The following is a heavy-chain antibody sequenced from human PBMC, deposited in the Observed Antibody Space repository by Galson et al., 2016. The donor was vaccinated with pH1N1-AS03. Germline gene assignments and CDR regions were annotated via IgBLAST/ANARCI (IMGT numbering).Heavy chain of an antibody. CDR1: GGSISSSTW. Sequence: LSLTCVVSGGSISSSTWWSWVRQSPRKGLEWIGEIYHSGSTNYNPSLKSRVTMSVDKSKNQFSLKLSSVTAADTAVYYCAAGRTNAFDFWGQGTKVTVSS. V-gene: IGHV4-4*02. CDR2: IYHSGST. CDR3: AAGRTNAFDF. J-gene: IGHJ3*01. D-gene: IGHD1-14*01.